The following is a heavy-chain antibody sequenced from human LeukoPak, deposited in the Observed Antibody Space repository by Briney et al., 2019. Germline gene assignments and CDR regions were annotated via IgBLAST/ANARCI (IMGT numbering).Heavy chain of an antibody. V-gene: IGHV4-59*01. CDR2: MYHYGGT. CDR3: ARVGGMTTVNNAAFDI. Sequence: SETLSLTCSVSGGSISSDYWTWIRQPPGKGLEWIGYMYHYGGTNYNPSLKSRVTISIDKPKKQFSLKLISVTAADTAIYYCARVGGMTTVNNAAFDIWGQGTMVTVSS. J-gene: IGHJ3*02. CDR1: GGSISSDY. D-gene: IGHD4-4*01.